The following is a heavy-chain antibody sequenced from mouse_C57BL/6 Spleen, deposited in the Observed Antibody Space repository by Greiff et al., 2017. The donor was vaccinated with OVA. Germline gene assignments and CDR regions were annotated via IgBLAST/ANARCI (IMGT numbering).Heavy chain of an antibody. CDR1: GYTFTSYW. J-gene: IGHJ4*01. V-gene: IGHV1-55*01. D-gene: IGHD4-1*01. Sequence: QVQLQQPGAELVKPGASVKMSCKASGYTFTSYWITWVKQRPGQGLEWIGDIYPGSGSTNYNEKFKSKATLTVYTSSSTAYMQLSSLTSEDSAVYYCARLGYYAMDYWGQGTSVTVSS. CDR2: IYPGSGST. CDR3: ARLGYYAMDY.